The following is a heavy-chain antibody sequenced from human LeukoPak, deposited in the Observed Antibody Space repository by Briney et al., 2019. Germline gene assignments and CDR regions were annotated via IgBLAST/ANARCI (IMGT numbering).Heavy chain of an antibody. CDR2: INPNSGGT. CDR1: GYTFTGYY. V-gene: IGHV1-2*02. D-gene: IGHD6-19*01. CDR3: ARVRGSGWYYRFDP. Sequence: ASVKVSSKASGYTFTGYYMHWVRQAPGQGLEWMGWINPNSGGTNYAQKFQGRVTMTRDTSISTAYMELSRLRSDDTAVYYCARVRGSGWYYRFDPWGQGTLVTVSS. J-gene: IGHJ5*02.